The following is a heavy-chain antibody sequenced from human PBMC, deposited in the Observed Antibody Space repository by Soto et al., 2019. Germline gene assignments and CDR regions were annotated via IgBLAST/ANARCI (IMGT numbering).Heavy chain of an antibody. CDR2: INPSGGST. CDR1: GYTFTSYY. D-gene: IGHD3-9*01. J-gene: IGHJ6*02. CDR3: AREGLRYFDWLLNYYGMDV. Sequence: ASVKVSCKASGYTFTSYYMHWVRQAPGQGLEWMGIINPSGGSTSYAQKFQGRVTMTRDTSTSTVYMELSSLRSEDTAVYYCAREGLRYFDWLLNYYGMDVWGQGTTVTVS. V-gene: IGHV1-46*01.